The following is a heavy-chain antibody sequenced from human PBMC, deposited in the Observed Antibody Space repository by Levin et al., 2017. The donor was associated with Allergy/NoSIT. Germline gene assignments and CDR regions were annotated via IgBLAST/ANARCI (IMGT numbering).Heavy chain of an antibody. V-gene: IGHV3-43*01. D-gene: IGHD2-2*02. Sequence: GGSLRLSCAASGFTFDDYTMHWVRQVPGKGLEWVSLIDWDGTSTFYADSVKGRFTISRDNSENILYLQMNSLRSEDTAFYYCAKDTIPREARYFDSWGQGTLVTVSS. CDR1: GFTFDDYT. CDR2: IDWDGTST. J-gene: IGHJ4*02. CDR3: AKDTIPREARYFDS.